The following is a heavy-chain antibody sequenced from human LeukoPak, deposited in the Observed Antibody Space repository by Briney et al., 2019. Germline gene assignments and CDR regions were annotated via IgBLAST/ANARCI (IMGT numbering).Heavy chain of an antibody. V-gene: IGHV3-7*04. CDR1: GFTFSSYW. D-gene: IGHD5-18*01. CDR3: ARASGIQLWLDVFGAFDI. J-gene: IGHJ3*02. Sequence: PGGSLRLSCAASGFTFSSYWMSWVRQAPGKGLEWVANIKQDGSEKYYVDSVKGRFTISRDNAKNSLYLQMNSLRAEDTAVYYCARASGIQLWLDVFGAFDIWGQGTMVTVSS. CDR2: IKQDGSEK.